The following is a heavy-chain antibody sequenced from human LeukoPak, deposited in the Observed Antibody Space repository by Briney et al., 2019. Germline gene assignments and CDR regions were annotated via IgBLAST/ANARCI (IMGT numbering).Heavy chain of an antibody. V-gene: IGHV3-64D*06. D-gene: IGHD2-15*01. Sequence: GGSLRLSCSASGFTFNNYVMHWVRQAPQEGLEYVSATITNGDTTYYTDSVKGRSTISRDNSKNMLSLQMCSIRAETTVEYYCVKDNSGGWDGHWFESWGQGTLVTVSP. CDR3: VKDNSGGWDGHWFES. CDR1: GFTFNNYV. CDR2: TITNGDTT. J-gene: IGHJ5*01.